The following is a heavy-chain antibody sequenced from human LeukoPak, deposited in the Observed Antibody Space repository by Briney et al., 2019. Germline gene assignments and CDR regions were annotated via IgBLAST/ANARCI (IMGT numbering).Heavy chain of an antibody. CDR3: AKDMGYCSGGSCYGMDV. Sequence: GGSLRLSCAASGFTFDGYAMHWVRQAPGKGLEWVSGISWNSGSIGYADSVKGRFTISRDNAKNSLYLQMNSLRAEDTALYYCAKDMGYCSGGSCYGMDVWGQGTTVTVSS. CDR2: ISWNSGSI. V-gene: IGHV3-9*01. CDR1: GFTFDGYA. J-gene: IGHJ6*02. D-gene: IGHD2-15*01.